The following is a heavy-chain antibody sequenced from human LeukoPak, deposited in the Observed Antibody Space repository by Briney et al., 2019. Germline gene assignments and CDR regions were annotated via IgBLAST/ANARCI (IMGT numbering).Heavy chain of an antibody. CDR1: GYSISSGYY. CDR2: MYHSGST. CDR3: ARGGGNGGGWVGHYFYMDV. V-gene: IGHV4-38-2*02. D-gene: IGHD4-23*01. J-gene: IGHJ6*03. Sequence: SETLSLTCTVSGYSISSGYYWTWIRQPPGKGLEWIENMYHSGSTYNNPSLKSRVTISVDTSKNQFSLKLSSVSAADTAVYYCARGGGNGGGWVGHYFYMDVWGKGTTVTVSS.